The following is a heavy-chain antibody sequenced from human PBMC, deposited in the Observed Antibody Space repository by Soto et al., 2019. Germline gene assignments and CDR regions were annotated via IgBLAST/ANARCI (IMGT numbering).Heavy chain of an antibody. D-gene: IGHD2-8*01. CDR1: GYTLTELS. CDR2: FDPEDGET. V-gene: IGHV1-24*01. CDR3: ATAPINCTNGVCYAFDI. J-gene: IGHJ3*02. Sequence: ASVKVSCKVSGYTLTELSMHWVRQAPGKGLEWMGGFDPEDGETIYAQKFQGRVTMTEDTSTDTAYMKLSSLRSEDTAVYYCATAPINCTNGVCYAFDIWGQGTMVTVSS.